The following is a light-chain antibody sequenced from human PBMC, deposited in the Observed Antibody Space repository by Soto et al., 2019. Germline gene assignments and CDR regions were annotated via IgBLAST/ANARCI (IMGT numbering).Light chain of an antibody. Sequence: QSVLTQPRSVSGSPGQSVTISCTGTSSDVGGYNYVSWYQQHPGKAPKLMIYDVSKRPSGVPDRFSGSKSGNTASLTISGLQAEHEADYNRCSHYVFVTGTKVTIL. CDR2: DVS. CDR1: SSDVGGYNY. V-gene: IGLV2-11*01. J-gene: IGLJ1*01. CDR3: CSHYV.